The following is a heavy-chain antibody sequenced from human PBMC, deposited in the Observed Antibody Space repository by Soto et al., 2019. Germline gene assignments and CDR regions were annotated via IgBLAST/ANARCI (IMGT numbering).Heavy chain of an antibody. V-gene: IGHV3-74*01. Sequence: EVQLVESGGGLVQPGESLRLSCAASGFTFSDYWIHWVRQAPGKGLVWVSRIKFDGSSANYADSVKGRFTISRDNAKDTVYLQMNSLGAEDAAVYYCARGGRGHYGFDVWGQGTMVTVSS. CDR3: ARGGRGHYGFDV. CDR2: IKFDGSSA. CDR1: GFTFSDYW. J-gene: IGHJ3*01. D-gene: IGHD5-12*01.